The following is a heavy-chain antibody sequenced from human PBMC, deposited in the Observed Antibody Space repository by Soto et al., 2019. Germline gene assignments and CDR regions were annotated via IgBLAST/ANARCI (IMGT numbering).Heavy chain of an antibody. D-gene: IGHD1-1*01. Sequence: QVNLVQSGAEVRKPGASVKVSCKGSGYPFTSYGIAWVRQAPGQGLEGMGWISAHNDNTNYAQKVQGRVTVTRDTSTSTAYMELRNLRSDDTAVYYCARGRYGDYWGQGALVTVSS. V-gene: IGHV1-18*01. CDR1: GYPFTSYG. J-gene: IGHJ4*02. CDR3: ARGRYGDY. CDR2: ISAHNDNT.